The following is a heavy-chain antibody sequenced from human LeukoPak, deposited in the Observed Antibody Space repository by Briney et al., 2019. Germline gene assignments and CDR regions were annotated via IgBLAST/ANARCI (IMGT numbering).Heavy chain of an antibody. D-gene: IGHD1-26*01. V-gene: IGHV1-2*02. CDR3: ARDRGGRLNYYYMDV. CDR1: GYTFTDYY. Sequence: ASVKVSCKASGYTFTDYYIHWVRQAPGQGLEWMGWIDPSSGATNYAQKFQGRVTMTSDTSISTASMELTRLRSDDTAMYYCARDRGGRLNYYYMDVWGKGTTVTVSS. CDR2: IDPSSGAT. J-gene: IGHJ6*03.